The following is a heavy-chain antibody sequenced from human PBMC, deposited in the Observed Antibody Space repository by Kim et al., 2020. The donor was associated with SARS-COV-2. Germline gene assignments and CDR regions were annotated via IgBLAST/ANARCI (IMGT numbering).Heavy chain of an antibody. CDR3: AKSAGTWFDP. V-gene: IGHV1-3*01. CDR1: GYTFTSYA. J-gene: IGHJ5*02. Sequence: ASVKVSCKASGYTFTSYAMHWVRQAPGQRLEWMGWVNGGNGNTKYSQKFQGRVTITRDTSASTAYMELSSLRSEDTAVYYCAKSAGTWFDPWGQGTLVTV. CDR2: VNGGNGNT. D-gene: IGHD1-26*01.